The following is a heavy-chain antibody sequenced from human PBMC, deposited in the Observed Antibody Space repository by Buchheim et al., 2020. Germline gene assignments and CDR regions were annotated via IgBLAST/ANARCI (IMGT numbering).Heavy chain of an antibody. Sequence: EVQLVQSGAEVKKPGESLKISCKGFGYSFSNRWIGWARQMPGKGLEWMGIIYPDDSDTIYSPSFQGQVTISVDKYVHTTYLQWSSLKASDSAMYYCARHGLPTRFWGQGTL. CDR2: IYPDDSDT. J-gene: IGHJ4*02. CDR3: ARHGLPTRF. CDR1: GYSFSNRW. V-gene: IGHV5-51*01.